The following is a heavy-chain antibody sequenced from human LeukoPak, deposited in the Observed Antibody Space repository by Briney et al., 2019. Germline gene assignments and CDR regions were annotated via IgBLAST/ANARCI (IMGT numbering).Heavy chain of an antibody. CDR3: AKGYCTSTTCYDAGDWFDL. J-gene: IGHJ5*02. Sequence: GGSLRLSCAASGFTFSSNAMHWVRQAPGKGLEWVAFIRYDGSNKYYADSVKGRFTISRDNSKNTLYLQMNSLRAEDTAVYYCAKGYCTSTTCYDAGDWFDLWGQGTLVTVSS. V-gene: IGHV3-30*02. CDR2: IRYDGSNK. D-gene: IGHD2-2*01. CDR1: GFTFSSNA.